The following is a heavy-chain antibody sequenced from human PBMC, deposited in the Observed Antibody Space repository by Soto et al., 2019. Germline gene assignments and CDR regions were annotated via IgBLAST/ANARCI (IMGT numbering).Heavy chain of an antibody. V-gene: IGHV4-61*01. D-gene: IGHD2-15*01. CDR1: GGSVSSGSYY. CDR3: ARVVVVAATLDY. Sequence: PSETLSLTCPVSGGSVSSGSYYWSWIRQPPGKGLEWIGYIYYSGSTNYNPSLKSRVTISVDTSKNQFSLKLSSVTAADTAVYYCARVVVVAATLDYWGQGTLVTVSS. CDR2: IYYSGST. J-gene: IGHJ4*02.